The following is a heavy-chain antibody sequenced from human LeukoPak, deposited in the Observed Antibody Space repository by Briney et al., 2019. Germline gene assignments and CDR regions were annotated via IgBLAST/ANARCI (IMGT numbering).Heavy chain of an antibody. CDR2: INEDGSQK. CDR1: GITFSNYY. D-gene: IGHD5-18*01. J-gene: IGHJ4*02. Sequence: GGSLRLSCGASGITFSNYYMTWVRQAPGKGLEWVANINEDGSQKHYVDSVRGRFTISRDDAKKSLYLEMNNLRADDTAVYYCASGGGYLVDYWGQGTLVTVSS. V-gene: IGHV3-7*01. CDR3: ASGGGYLVDY.